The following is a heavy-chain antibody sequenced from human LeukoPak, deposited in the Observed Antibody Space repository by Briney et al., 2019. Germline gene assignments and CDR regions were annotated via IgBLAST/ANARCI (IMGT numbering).Heavy chain of an antibody. J-gene: IGHJ4*02. CDR3: ARGTKGMTGAPSDY. V-gene: IGHV4-61*02. Sequence: PSETLSLTCTVSGGSISSDNHYWSWIRQPAGKGLEWIGRIYSSGSTNYSPSLDRRVTISIDTSKNQSSLNLSSVTAADTAVYYCARGTKGMTGAPSDYWGQGTLVTVSS. CDR2: IYSSGST. D-gene: IGHD1-20*01. CDR1: GGSISSDNHY.